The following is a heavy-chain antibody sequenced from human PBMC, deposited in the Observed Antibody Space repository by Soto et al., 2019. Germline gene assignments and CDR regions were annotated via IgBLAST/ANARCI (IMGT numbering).Heavy chain of an antibody. CDR3: ARGGWG. V-gene: IGHV3-74*01. J-gene: IGHJ3*01. D-gene: IGHD1-26*01. CDR2: IGPDGSYT. CDR1: GFTFSSYW. Sequence: EVQLVESGGGLVQPGGSLRLSCAASGFTFSSYWMHWVRQGPGEGLVWVSHIGPDGSYTTYAESVKGRFTISRDNAKKTLYMKMNSLRAEDTAMYYCARGGWGWGQGTMVTVSS.